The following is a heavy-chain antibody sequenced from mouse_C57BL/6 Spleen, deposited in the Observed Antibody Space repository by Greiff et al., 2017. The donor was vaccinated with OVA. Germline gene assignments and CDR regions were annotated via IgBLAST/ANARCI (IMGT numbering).Heavy chain of an antibody. J-gene: IGHJ1*03. CDR1: GFTFTDYY. Sequence: EVHLVESGGGLVQPGGSLSLSCAASGFTFTDYYMSWVRQPPGKALEWLGFIRNKANGYTTEYSASVKGRFTISRDNSQSILYLQMNALRAEDSATYYCARDEFYDYDGYFDVWGTGTTVTVSS. CDR2: IRNKANGYTT. V-gene: IGHV7-3*01. D-gene: IGHD2-4*01. CDR3: ARDEFYDYDGYFDV.